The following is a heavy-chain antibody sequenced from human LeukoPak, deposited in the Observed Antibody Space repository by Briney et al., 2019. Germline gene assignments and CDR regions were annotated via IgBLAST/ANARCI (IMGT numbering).Heavy chain of an antibody. CDR1: GGSISSGGYS. Sequence: SQTLSLTCAVSGGSISSGGYSWSWIRQHPGKGLEWIGYIYYSGSTYYNPSLKSRVTISVDTSKNQFSLKLSSVTAADTAVYYCARLLAVAGPGPFDYWGQGTLVTVSS. CDR2: IYYSGST. V-gene: IGHV4-31*11. D-gene: IGHD6-19*01. CDR3: ARLLAVAGPGPFDY. J-gene: IGHJ4*02.